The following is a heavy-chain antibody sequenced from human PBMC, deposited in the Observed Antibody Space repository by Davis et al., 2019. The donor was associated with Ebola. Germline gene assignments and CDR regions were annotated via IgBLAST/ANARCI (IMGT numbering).Heavy chain of an antibody. CDR2: IRSKANSYAT. CDR1: GFTFSSYA. D-gene: IGHD3-22*01. CDR3: TRTSGSYYYDSSGYYTLYYFDY. J-gene: IGHJ4*02. V-gene: IGHV3-73*01. Sequence: GGSLRLSCAASGFTFSSYAMHWVRQASGKGLEWVGRIRSKANSYATAYAASVKGRFTISRDDSKNTAYLQMNSLKTEDTAVYYCTRTSGSYYYDSSGYYTLYYFDYWGQGTLVTVSS.